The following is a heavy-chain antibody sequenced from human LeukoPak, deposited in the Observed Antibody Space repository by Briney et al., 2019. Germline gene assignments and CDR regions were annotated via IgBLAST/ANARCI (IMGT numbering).Heavy chain of an antibody. Sequence: GGSLRLSCAASGFTFSSYGMHWDRQAPGKGLEWVAFIRYDGSNKYYADSVKGRFTISRDNSKNTLYLQMNSLRAEDTAVYYCAKGITSYRAYCSSTSCPILDYWGQGTLVTVSS. J-gene: IGHJ4*02. D-gene: IGHD2-2*01. V-gene: IGHV3-30*02. CDR1: GFTFSSYG. CDR3: AKGITSYRAYCSSTSCPILDY. CDR2: IRYDGSNK.